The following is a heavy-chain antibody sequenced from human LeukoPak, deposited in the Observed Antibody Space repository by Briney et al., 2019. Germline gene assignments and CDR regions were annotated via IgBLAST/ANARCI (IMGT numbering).Heavy chain of an antibody. CDR3: ASRKGSGSYEYYFDY. CDR1: GGTFTSYA. CDR2: IIPILGIA. D-gene: IGHD1-26*01. V-gene: IGHV1-69*04. Sequence: SVKVSCKASGGTFTSYAISWVRQAPGQGLEWMGRIIPILGIANYAQKFQGRVTITADKSTSTAYMELSRLRSEDTAVYYCASRKGSGSYEYYFDYWGQGTLVTVSS. J-gene: IGHJ4*02.